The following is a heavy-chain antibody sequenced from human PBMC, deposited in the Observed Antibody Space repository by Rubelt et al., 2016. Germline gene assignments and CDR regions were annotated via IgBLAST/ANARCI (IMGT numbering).Heavy chain of an antibody. D-gene: IGHD6-13*01. V-gene: IGHV4-34*01. CDR2: INHSGST. Sequence: QVQLQQWGAGLLKPSETLSLTCAVYGGSFSGYYWSWIRQPPGKGLEWIGEINHSGSTNYNPSLKGRVTISVETSKNQFALKLSSVTAADTAVYYCARGPRAAAGKYYYYYYGMDVWGQGTTVTVSS. CDR3: ARGPRAAAGKYYYYYYGMDV. CDR1: GGSFSGYY. J-gene: IGHJ6*02.